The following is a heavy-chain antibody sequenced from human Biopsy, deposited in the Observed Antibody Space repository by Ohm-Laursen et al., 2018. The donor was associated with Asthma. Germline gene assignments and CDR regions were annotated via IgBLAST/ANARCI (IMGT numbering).Heavy chain of an antibody. CDR1: GFTFDDYA. D-gene: IGHD1-26*01. CDR3: AKGEWELLEANFDY. Sequence: SLRLSCAVSGFTFDDYAMHWVRQAPGKGLEWVSGISWNSGSIGYADSVKGRFTISRDNAKNSLYLQINSLRAEDTALYYCAKGEWELLEANFDYWGQGTLVTVSS. V-gene: IGHV3-9*01. J-gene: IGHJ4*02. CDR2: ISWNSGSI.